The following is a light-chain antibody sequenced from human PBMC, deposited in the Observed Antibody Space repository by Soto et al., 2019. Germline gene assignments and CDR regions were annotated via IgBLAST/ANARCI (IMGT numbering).Light chain of an antibody. CDR2: DVS. V-gene: IGKV3-15*01. CDR3: QQYNNWPFS. J-gene: IGKJ5*01. Sequence: EIVMTQSPASLSVSPGERVALSCRAGQGVTTNFAWYQQKSGQSPRLLIYDVSTRATGVPARFSGTGSETDFTLTISGLKSEDSAVYFCQQYNNWPFSFGQGTRLEIK. CDR1: QGVTTN.